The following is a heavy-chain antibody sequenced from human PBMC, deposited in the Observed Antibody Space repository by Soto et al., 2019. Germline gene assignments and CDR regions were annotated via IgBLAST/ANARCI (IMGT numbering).Heavy chain of an antibody. J-gene: IGHJ4*02. D-gene: IGHD3-22*01. Sequence: QVQLVQSGAEVKKPGSSVKVSCKASGGTFSSYTISWVRQAPGQGLEWMGRIIPILGIANYAQKFQGRVTITADKSTSTAYMELSSLRSEDTAVYYCARGDSNVPHSFDYWGQGTLVTVSS. V-gene: IGHV1-69*02. CDR3: ARGDSNVPHSFDY. CDR1: GGTFSSYT. CDR2: IIPILGIA.